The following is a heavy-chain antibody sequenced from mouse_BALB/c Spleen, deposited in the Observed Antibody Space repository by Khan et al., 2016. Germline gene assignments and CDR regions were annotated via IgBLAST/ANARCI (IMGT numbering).Heavy chain of an antibody. Sequence: QVQLQQSGAELVRPGVSVKISCKGSGYTFTDYALHWVKQSHAKSLEWIGIISTYYGDATYNQKFKDKATMTVDKSSGTTYMQLARLTSEDSAIYYCARCTSSLYYSLYYWGQSTSVTVSA. CDR3: ARCTSSLYYSLYY. CDR2: ISTYYGDA. V-gene: IGHV1S137*01. CDR1: GYTFTDYA. J-gene: IGHJ4*01.